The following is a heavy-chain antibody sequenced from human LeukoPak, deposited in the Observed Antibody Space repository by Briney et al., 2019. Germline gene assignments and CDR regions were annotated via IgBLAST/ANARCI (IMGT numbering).Heavy chain of an antibody. J-gene: IGHJ4*02. CDR2: INPNSGDT. CDR3: AREYCSGGICYAYFDY. Sequence: ASVKVSCKASGYTFTGYYMHWVRQALGQGLEWMGRINPNSGDTSYAQKFQGRVTMTRDTSISTAYMELSRLRSDDTAVYYCAREYCSGGICYAYFDYWGQGTLVTVSS. V-gene: IGHV1-2*06. CDR1: GYTFTGYY. D-gene: IGHD2-15*01.